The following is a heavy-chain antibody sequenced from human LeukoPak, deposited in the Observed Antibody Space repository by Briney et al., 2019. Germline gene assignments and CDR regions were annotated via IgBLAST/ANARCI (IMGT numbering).Heavy chain of an antibody. CDR2: ISYDGSNK. Sequence: GGSLRLSCAASGFTVNDNYMHWVRQAPGKGLEWVAVISYDGSNKYYADSVKGRFTISRDNSKNTLYLQMNSLRAEDTAVYYCAKDLLYCSGGSCYWGQGTLVTVSS. J-gene: IGHJ4*02. CDR3: AKDLLYCSGGSCY. V-gene: IGHV3-30*18. D-gene: IGHD2-15*01. CDR1: GFTVNDNY.